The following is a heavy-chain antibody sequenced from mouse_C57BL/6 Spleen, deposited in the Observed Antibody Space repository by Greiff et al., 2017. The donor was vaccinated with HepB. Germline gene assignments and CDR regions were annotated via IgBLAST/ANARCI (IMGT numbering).Heavy chain of an antibody. CDR3: ARSLNWDGSWFAY. Sequence: EVQLVESGGGLVQPGGSLSLSCAASGFTFTDYYMSWVRQPPGKALEWLGFIRNKANGYTTEYSASVKGRFTISRDNSQSILYLQMNALRAEDSATYYCARSLNWDGSWFAYWGQGTLVTVSA. CDR1: GFTFTDYY. D-gene: IGHD4-1*01. CDR2: IRNKANGYTT. J-gene: IGHJ3*01. V-gene: IGHV7-3*01.